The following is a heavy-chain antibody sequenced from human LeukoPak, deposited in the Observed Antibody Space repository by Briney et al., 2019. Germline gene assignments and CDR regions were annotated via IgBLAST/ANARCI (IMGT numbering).Heavy chain of an antibody. D-gene: IGHD3-10*01. CDR3: AKEPPPRRQIWFGELKHPHPDF. V-gene: IGHV3-23*01. CDR1: GFTFSSYA. J-gene: IGHJ4*02. CDR2: ISGSGGST. Sequence: GGSLRLSCAASGFTFSSYAMSWVRQAPGKGLEWASAISGSGGSTYYADSVKGRFTIARDNSKNTLYLQMNRLRAEDTAVYYFAKEPPPRRQIWFGELKHPHPDFWGQGTPVTVSS.